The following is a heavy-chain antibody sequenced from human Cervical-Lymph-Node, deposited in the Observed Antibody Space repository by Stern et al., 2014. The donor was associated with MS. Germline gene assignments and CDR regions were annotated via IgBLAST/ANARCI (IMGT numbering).Heavy chain of an antibody. CDR1: GYSFTIYY. CDR3: ARHVQGFDY. Sequence: QLVQSGAEVKKPGESLKISCKLSGYSFTIYYIAWVRQMPGKGLEWMGVIYPYGSYTTDSPSFQGRVTISADKSITTAYLQWSSLRASDTAMYYCARHVQGFDYWGQGTLVTVSS. J-gene: IGHJ4*02. CDR2: IYPYGSYT. V-gene: IGHV5-51*01.